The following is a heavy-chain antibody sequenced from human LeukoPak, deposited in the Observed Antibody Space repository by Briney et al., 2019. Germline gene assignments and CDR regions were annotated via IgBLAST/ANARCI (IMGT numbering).Heavy chain of an antibody. Sequence: ASVKVSCKASGYSFSSYGISWVRQAPGQGLEWMGWISAYNDNTEFAQNFQGRVTMTTDTPTSTAYMELRSLRSDDTAVYYCARDSPEDFYDSSGSYDFDIWGQGTMVTVSS. CDR1: GYSFSSYG. D-gene: IGHD3-22*01. CDR2: ISAYNDNT. CDR3: ARDSPEDFYDSSGSYDFDI. J-gene: IGHJ3*02. V-gene: IGHV1-18*01.